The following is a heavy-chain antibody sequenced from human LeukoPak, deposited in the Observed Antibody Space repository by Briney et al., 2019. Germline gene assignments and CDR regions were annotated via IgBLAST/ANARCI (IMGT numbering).Heavy chain of an antibody. D-gene: IGHD2-2*01. CDR2: IIPIFGTA. Sequence: GASVKVSCKASGGTFSSYAISWVRQAPGQGLEWMGGIIPIFGTANYAQKFQGRVTITTDESTSTAYMELSSLRSEDTAVYYCARVRGCSSTSCYREHAFDIWGQGTMVTVSS. CDR1: GGTFSSYA. CDR3: ARVRGCSSTSCYREHAFDI. J-gene: IGHJ3*02. V-gene: IGHV1-69*05.